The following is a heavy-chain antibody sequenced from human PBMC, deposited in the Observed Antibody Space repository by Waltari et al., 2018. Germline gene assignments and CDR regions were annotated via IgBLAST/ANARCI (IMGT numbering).Heavy chain of an antibody. V-gene: IGHV4-34*01. CDR2: INQGGST. CDR1: GGSFSGYY. CDR3: VRHVGGSRGIDY. D-gene: IGHD3-16*01. Sequence: QVLLQPGGARLLKPSEPLSLTCGVSGGSFSGYYWSWIRQPPGKGLQWIGEINQGGSTKYNPSLNSRVTISVDTSNNQFSLKLTSVTAADTAVYYCVRHVGGSRGIDYWGQGTLITVSS. J-gene: IGHJ4*02.